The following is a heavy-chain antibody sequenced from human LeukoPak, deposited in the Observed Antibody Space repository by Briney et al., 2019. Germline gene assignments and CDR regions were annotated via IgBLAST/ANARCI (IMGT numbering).Heavy chain of an antibody. D-gene: IGHD3-10*01. CDR2: INPSVGST. V-gene: IGHV1-46*01. J-gene: IGHJ4*02. Sequence: ASVKVPCKASGYIFTSYYIHWVRQAPGQGLEWMGIINPSVGSTTHAQKFQGRVTMTRDTSTSTVYMELSRLRSEDTAVYYCAKESLRDGSGSYYFDYWGQGTLVTVSS. CDR1: GYIFTSYY. CDR3: AKESLRDGSGSYYFDY.